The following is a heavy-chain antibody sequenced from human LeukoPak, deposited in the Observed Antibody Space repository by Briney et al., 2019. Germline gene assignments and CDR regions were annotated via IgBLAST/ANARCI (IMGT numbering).Heavy chain of an antibody. J-gene: IGHJ4*02. D-gene: IGHD1-26*01. Sequence: SGGSLRLSCAASGFTFSSYGMHWVRQAPGKGLEWVAVIWYDGSNKYYADSVKGRFTISRDNPKNTLYLQMNSLRAEDTAVYYCAREGGMVGAPGAPFDYWGQGTLVTVSS. V-gene: IGHV3-33*01. CDR2: IWYDGSNK. CDR1: GFTFSSYG. CDR3: AREGGMVGAPGAPFDY.